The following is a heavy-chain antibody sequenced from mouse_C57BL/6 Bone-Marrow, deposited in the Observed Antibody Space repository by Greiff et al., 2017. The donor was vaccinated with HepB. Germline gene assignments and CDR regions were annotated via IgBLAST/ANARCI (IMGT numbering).Heavy chain of an antibody. J-gene: IGHJ2*01. D-gene: IGHD2-1*01. CDR1: GFTFSSYA. Sequence: EVQVVESGGGLVKPGGSLKLSCEASGFTFSSYAMSWVRQTPEKRLEWVATISDGGSYTYYPDNVKGRFTISRDNAKNNLYLQMSHLKSEDTAMYYCARIYYGNYDFDYWGQGTTLTVSS. CDR2: ISDGGSYT. CDR3: ARIYYGNYDFDY. V-gene: IGHV5-4*01.